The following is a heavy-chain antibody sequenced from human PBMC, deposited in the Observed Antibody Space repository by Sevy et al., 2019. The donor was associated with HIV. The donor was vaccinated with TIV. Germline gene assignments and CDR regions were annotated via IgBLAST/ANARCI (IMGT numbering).Heavy chain of an antibody. Sequence: GGSLRLSCAASGFTFSSYAMSWVRQAPGKGLEWVSAISGSGGSTYYADSVKGRFTISRDNSKNTLYLQMNSLRAEDTAVYYCAKGEYSSSWYKNWFDPWGQGTLVTVSS. J-gene: IGHJ5*02. CDR3: AKGEYSSSWYKNWFDP. CDR1: GFTFSSYA. D-gene: IGHD6-13*01. V-gene: IGHV3-23*01. CDR2: ISGSGGST.